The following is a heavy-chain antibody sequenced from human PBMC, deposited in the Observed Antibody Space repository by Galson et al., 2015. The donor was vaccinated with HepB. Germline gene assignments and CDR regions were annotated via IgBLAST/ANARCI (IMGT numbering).Heavy chain of an antibody. V-gene: IGHV3-53*01. J-gene: IGHJ5*02. Sequence: SLRLSCAASGLSVSGNYMNWVRQAPGKGLEWVSVLYTGGTTYYAGSVRGRFTISRDDSKNTLYLQMNSLRAEDTAVYYCARDLPGVGRFDPWGQGALVTVSS. CDR2: LYTGGTT. CDR1: GLSVSGNY. D-gene: IGHD3-10*01. CDR3: ARDLPGVGRFDP.